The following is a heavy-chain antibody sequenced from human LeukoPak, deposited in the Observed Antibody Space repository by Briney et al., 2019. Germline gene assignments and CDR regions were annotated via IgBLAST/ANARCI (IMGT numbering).Heavy chain of an antibody. CDR3: ARVYYDSSGYYSHYWYFDL. Sequence: SETLSLTCAVYGGSFSGYYWSWIRQPPGKGLEWIGEINHSGSTNYNPSLKSRVTISVDTSKNQFSLKLSSVTAADTAVYYCARVYYDSSGYYSHYWYFDLWGRGTLDTVSS. CDR2: INHSGST. V-gene: IGHV4-34*01. D-gene: IGHD3-22*01. CDR1: GGSFSGYY. J-gene: IGHJ2*01.